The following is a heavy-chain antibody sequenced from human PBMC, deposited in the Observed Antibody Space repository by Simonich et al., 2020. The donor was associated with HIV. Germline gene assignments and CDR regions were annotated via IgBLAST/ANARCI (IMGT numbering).Heavy chain of an antibody. J-gene: IGHJ4*02. CDR3: AKDRYSSSSGSFDY. Sequence: EVQLVESGGGLVQPGRSLRLSCAASGFTFDDYAMHWVRQAPGKCLEGVSGISWNSGSIGYADSGKGRFTISRDNAKNSLYLQMNSLRAEDMALYYCAKDRYSSSSGSFDYWGQGTLVTVSS. CDR1: GFTFDDYA. D-gene: IGHD6-6*01. V-gene: IGHV3-9*03. CDR2: ISWNSGSI.